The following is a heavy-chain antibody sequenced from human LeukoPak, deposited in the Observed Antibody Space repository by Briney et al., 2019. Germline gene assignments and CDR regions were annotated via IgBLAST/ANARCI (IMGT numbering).Heavy chain of an antibody. CDR1: GGSISSSSYY. V-gene: IGHV4-39*07. D-gene: IGHD1-26*01. CDR3: ARGAYSGSYPPDY. Sequence: SETLSLTCTVSGGSISSSSYYWGWIRQPPGKGLEWIGEINHSGSTNYNPSLKSRVTTSVDTSKNQFSLKLSSVTAADTAVYYCARGAYSGSYPPDYWGQGTLVTVSS. J-gene: IGHJ4*02. CDR2: INHSGST.